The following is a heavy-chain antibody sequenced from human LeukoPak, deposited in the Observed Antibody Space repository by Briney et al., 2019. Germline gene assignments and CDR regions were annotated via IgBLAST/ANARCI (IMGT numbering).Heavy chain of an antibody. D-gene: IGHD5-18*01. V-gene: IGHV3-23*01. CDR3: ANSGDTGMVIVDY. CDR1: GFTFSRYA. J-gene: IGHJ4*02. Sequence: GGSLRLPCAASGFTFSRYAMSWVRQAPGKGLEWDSSISGSGGSTYYADSVKGRFTISRDNSKNTLYLQMNSLRAEDTAVYYCANSGDTGMVIVDYWGQGTLVTVSS. CDR2: ISGSGGST.